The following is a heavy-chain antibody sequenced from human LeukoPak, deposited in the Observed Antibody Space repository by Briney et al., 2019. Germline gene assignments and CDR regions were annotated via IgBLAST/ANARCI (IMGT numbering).Heavy chain of an antibody. CDR2: INHSGST. D-gene: IGHD4-17*01. Sequence: SETLSLTRAVYGGSFSGYHWSWIRQPPGEGLEWIGEINHSGSTNYNPSLKSRVTISVDTSKNQFSLKLSSVTAADTAVYYCARRLMTTVTTARRSGWYFDLWGRGTLVTVSS. CDR1: GGSFSGYH. V-gene: IGHV4-34*01. J-gene: IGHJ2*01. CDR3: ARRLMTTVTTARRSGWYFDL.